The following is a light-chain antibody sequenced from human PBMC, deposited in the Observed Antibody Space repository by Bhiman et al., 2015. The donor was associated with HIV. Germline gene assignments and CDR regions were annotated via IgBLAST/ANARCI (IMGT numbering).Light chain of an antibody. CDR1: TLSDRF. Sequence: SYEVTQPPSVSVSPGQTATITCSGETLSDRFVSWYQQRPRQSPVLVIFEGSWRPSGIPERFAGSTSGNTATLTISEAQSVDEADYYCQAWDNSILIFGGGTKLTVL. V-gene: IGLV3-1*01. CDR2: EGS. J-gene: IGLJ2*01. CDR3: QAWDNSILI.